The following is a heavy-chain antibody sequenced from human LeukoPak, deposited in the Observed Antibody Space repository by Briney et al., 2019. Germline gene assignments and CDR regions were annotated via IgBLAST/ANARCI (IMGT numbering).Heavy chain of an antibody. V-gene: IGHV7-4-1*02. D-gene: IGHD3-22*01. CDR3: ARREHYDSSGYQNVHYWYFDL. CDR2: INTNTGNP. Sequence: GASVKVSCKASGYTFTSYAMNWVRQAPGQGLEWMGWINTNTGNPTYAQGFTGRFVFSLDTSVSTAYLQISSLKAEDTAVYYCARREHYDSSGYQNVHYWYFDLWGRGTLVTVSS. CDR1: GYTFTSYA. J-gene: IGHJ2*01.